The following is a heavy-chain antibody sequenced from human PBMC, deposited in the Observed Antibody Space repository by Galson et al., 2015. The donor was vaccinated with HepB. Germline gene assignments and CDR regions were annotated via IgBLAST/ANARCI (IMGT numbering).Heavy chain of an antibody. CDR3: AKDGYIVATQIYGMDV. CDR2: ITGSGGNI. D-gene: IGHD5-12*01. V-gene: IGHV3-23*01. Sequence: SLRLSCAASGFTFSSYAMSWVRQAPGKGLEWVSGITGSGGNIYCADSVKGRFTISRDNSKTTLYLQMNSLRAEYTAVYYCAKDGYIVATQIYGMDVWGQGTTVTVSS. J-gene: IGHJ6*02. CDR1: GFTFSSYA.